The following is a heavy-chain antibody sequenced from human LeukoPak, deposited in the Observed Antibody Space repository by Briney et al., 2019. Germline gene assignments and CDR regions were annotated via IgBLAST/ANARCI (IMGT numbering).Heavy chain of an antibody. CDR2: IYTSGST. CDR1: GGSFSGYY. J-gene: IGHJ4*02. V-gene: IGHV4-4*07. D-gene: IGHD6-19*01. CDR3: ARVSSAGIWDY. Sequence: SETLSLTCTVSGGSFSGYYWSWIRQPAGKGLEWIGRIYTSGSTNYNPSLRSRVTMSVDTSKNQFSLKLSSVTAADTAVYYCARVSSAGIWDYWGQGTLVTVSS.